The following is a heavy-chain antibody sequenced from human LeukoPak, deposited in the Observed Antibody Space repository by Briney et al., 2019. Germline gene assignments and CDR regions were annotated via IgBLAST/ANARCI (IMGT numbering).Heavy chain of an antibody. CDR1: GGSFSGYY. CDR2: INHSGST. Sequence: PSETLSLTCAVYGGSFSGYYWSWIRQPPGKGLEWIGEINHSGSTNYNPSLKSRVTISVDTSKNQFSLKLSSVTAADTAVYYCARAKRGYYCYFDYWGQGTLVTVSS. V-gene: IGHV4-34*01. CDR3: ARAKRGYYCYFDY. J-gene: IGHJ4*02. D-gene: IGHD3-22*01.